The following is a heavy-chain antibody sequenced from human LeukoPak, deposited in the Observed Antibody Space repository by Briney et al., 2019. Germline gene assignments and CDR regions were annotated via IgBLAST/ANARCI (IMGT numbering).Heavy chain of an antibody. D-gene: IGHD3-10*01. CDR2: ISGSGGST. Sequence: GGSLRLSCAASGFTFSSYAMSWVRQAPGKGLEWVSAISGSGGSTYYADSVKGRFTISRDNSKNTLYLQMNSLRAEDTAVYYCARDPAQEVLLWFGEPLLGAFDIWGQGTMVTVSS. V-gene: IGHV3-23*01. CDR3: ARDPAQEVLLWFGEPLLGAFDI. J-gene: IGHJ3*02. CDR1: GFTFSSYA.